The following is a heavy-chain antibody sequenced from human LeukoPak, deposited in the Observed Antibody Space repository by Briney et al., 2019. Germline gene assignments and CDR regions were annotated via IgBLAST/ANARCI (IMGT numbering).Heavy chain of an antibody. CDR3: ARVSSRYQLPDRDY. J-gene: IGHJ4*02. V-gene: IGHV4-30-2*01. CDR1: GGSISSGGYY. Sequence: PSETLSLTCTVSGGSISSGGYYWSWIRQPPGKGLEWIGYIYHSGSTYYNPSLKSRVTISVDRSKNQFSLKLSSVTAADTAVYYCARVSSRYQLPDRDYWGQGTLVTVSS. D-gene: IGHD2-2*01. CDR2: IYHSGST.